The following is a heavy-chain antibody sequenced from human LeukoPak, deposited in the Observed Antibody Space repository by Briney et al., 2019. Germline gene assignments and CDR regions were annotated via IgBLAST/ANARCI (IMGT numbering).Heavy chain of an antibody. CDR3: ATDVAVAGPWDY. CDR1: GYTLTELS. V-gene: IGHV1-24*01. CDR2: FDPEDGET. D-gene: IGHD6-19*01. Sequence: RASVKVSCKVSGYTLTELSMHWVRQAPGEGLEWMGGFDPEDGETIYAQKFQGRVTMTEDTSTDTAYMELSSLRSEDTAVYYCATDVAVAGPWDYWGQGTLVTVSS. J-gene: IGHJ4*02.